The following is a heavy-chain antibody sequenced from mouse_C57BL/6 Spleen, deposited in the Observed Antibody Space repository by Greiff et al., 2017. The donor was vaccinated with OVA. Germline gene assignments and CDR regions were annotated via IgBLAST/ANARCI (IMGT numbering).Heavy chain of an antibody. CDR2: ISSGSSTI. J-gene: IGHJ2*01. CDR3: ARGGGYSFDY. CDR1: GFTFSDYG. Sequence: EVQVVESGGGLVKPGGSLKLSCAASGFTFSDYGMHWVRQAPEKGLEWVAYISSGSSTIYYADTVKGRFTIARDNSKHTLFLRMTSLRSDDTAMYYCARGGGYSFDYWGQGTTLTVSS. V-gene: IGHV5-17*01.